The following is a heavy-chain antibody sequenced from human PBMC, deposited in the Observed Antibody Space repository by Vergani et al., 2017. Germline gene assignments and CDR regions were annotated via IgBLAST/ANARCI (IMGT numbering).Heavy chain of an antibody. CDR2: INHSGST. CDR1: GGSFSGYY. D-gene: IGHD6-13*01. J-gene: IGHJ2*01. V-gene: IGHV4-34*01. CDR3: ARGRTSKGIAAAATKYFDR. Sequence: QVQLQQWGAGLLKPSETLSLTCAVYGGSFSGYYWSWIRQPPGKGLEWIGEINHSGSTNYNPSHKSRVTISVDTSKNQCSLKLSSVTAADTAVYYCARGRTSKGIAAAATKYFDRWGRGTLVTVSS.